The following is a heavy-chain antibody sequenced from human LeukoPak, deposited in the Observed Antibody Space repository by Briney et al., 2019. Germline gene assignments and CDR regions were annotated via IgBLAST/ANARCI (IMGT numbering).Heavy chain of an antibody. CDR1: GLNFRAYG. CDR2: ISGSGDST. Sequence: GGSLRLSCAASGLNFRAYGMSWVRQAPGKGLEWVSTISGSGDSTYHADSVKGRFTISRDDSKNTLSLQMNSLRAEDTAVYFCARDYFGSGTYYPYQYYGMDVWGQGTTVTVSS. J-gene: IGHJ6*02. CDR3: ARDYFGSGTYYPYQYYGMDV. D-gene: IGHD3-10*01. V-gene: IGHV3-23*01.